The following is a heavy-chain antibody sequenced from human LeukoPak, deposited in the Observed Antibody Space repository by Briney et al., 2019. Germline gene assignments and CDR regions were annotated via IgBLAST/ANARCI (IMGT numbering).Heavy chain of an antibody. Sequence: GESLRISCRGSGYSFTTYWINWVRQMPGKGLEWMGRIDPSDSYTNYSPSFQGHVTISADKSISTAYLQWSSLKASDTAMYYCAGSSGWYGPSGSWGQGTLVTVSS. J-gene: IGHJ5*02. CDR3: AGSSGWYGPSGS. D-gene: IGHD6-19*01. CDR2: IDPSDSYT. V-gene: IGHV5-10-1*01. CDR1: GYSFTTYW.